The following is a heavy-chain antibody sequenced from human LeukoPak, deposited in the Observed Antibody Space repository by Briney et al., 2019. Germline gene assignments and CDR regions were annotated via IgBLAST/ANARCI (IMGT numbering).Heavy chain of an antibody. CDR1: GFNFHSFS. V-gene: IGHV3-23*01. Sequence: GGSLRLSCETSGFNFHSFSMSWVRQAPGKGLEWVSAISDSGGSTYDADSVKGRFTISRDNSKNTLYLQMNSLRAEDTAVYYCAKDTSIGRYCTNGVCSPFDYWGQGTLVTVSS. CDR2: ISDSGGST. J-gene: IGHJ4*02. D-gene: IGHD2-8*01. CDR3: AKDTSIGRYCTNGVCSPFDY.